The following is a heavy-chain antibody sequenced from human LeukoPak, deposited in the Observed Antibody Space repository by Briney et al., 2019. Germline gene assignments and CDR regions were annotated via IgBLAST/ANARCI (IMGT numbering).Heavy chain of an antibody. V-gene: IGHV3-30-3*01. CDR1: GFIFSTYA. CDR3: ARNKHDSSGKIFDY. J-gene: IGHJ4*02. CDR2: ISYDGSEK. Sequence: PGGSLRLSCAASGFIFSTYAIHWVRQAPGKGLEWVIVISYDGSEKYYSDSVRGRFTISRDNSKNTLYLQMNSLRAEDTAIYYCARNKHDSSGKIFDYWGQGTLVTVSS. D-gene: IGHD3-22*01.